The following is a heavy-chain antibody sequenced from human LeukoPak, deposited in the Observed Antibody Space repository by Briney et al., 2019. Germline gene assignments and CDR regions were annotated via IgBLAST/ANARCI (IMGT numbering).Heavy chain of an antibody. CDR2: IYYSGST. CDR3: ARQRYFDEGYFDY. D-gene: IGHD3-9*01. CDR1: GGSISSYY. Sequence: KTSETLSLTCTVSGGSISSYYWSWIRQPPGKGLEWIGYIYYSGSTNYNPSLKSRVTISVDTSKNQFSLKLSSVTAADTAVYYCARQRYFDEGYFDYWGQGTLVTVSS. J-gene: IGHJ4*02. V-gene: IGHV4-59*08.